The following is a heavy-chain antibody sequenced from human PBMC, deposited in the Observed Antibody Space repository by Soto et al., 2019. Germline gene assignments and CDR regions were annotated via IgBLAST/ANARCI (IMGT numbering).Heavy chain of an antibody. CDR3: AGDGSGGQADWYFDL. V-gene: IGHV1-69*12. J-gene: IGHJ2*01. CDR1: GGTFSSYA. Sequence: QVQLVQSGAEVKKPGSSVKVSCKASGGTFSSYAISWVRQAPGQGLEWMGGIIPIFGTANYAQKFQGRVTITADESTSTAYMELSSLRSEDTAVYYCAGDGSGGQADWYFDLWGRGTLVTVSS. CDR2: IIPIFGTA. D-gene: IGHD3-16*01.